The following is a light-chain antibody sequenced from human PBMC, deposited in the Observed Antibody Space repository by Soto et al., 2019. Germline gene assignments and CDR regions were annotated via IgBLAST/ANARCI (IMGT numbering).Light chain of an antibody. CDR2: GVS. Sequence: EIVLTQSPGTLSLSPGERATLSCRASQSVSSSNLAWYQQKPGQAPKFLIYGVSSRATGIPDRFSGSGSGTDFTLTISRLEPEDFAVYYCQQYDSSQWTFGQGTKVEIK. CDR3: QQYDSSQWT. J-gene: IGKJ1*01. CDR1: QSVSSSN. V-gene: IGKV3-20*01.